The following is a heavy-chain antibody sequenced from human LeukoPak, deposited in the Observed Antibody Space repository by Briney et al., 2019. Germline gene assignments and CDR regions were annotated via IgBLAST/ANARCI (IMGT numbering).Heavy chain of an antibody. J-gene: IGHJ4*02. CDR3: TRHPFMSSFDY. CDR2: IYHTGHT. D-gene: IGHD3-10*02. CDR1: GGSVSGYY. V-gene: IGHV4-59*08. Sequence: SETLSLTCTVSGGSVSGYYWSWIRQPPGGGLEWIGYIYHTGHTHYNASLKGRVTMSMDTSQSQISLRMSSMTAADTAVYYCTRHPFMSSFDYWGQGTLVTVSS.